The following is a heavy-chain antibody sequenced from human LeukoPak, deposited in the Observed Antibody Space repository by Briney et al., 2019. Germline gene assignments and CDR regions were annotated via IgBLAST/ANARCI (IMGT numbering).Heavy chain of an antibody. Sequence: SVKVSCKASGGTFSSYPISWVRQAPGQGLEWMGGIIPIFGTANYAQKFQGRVTITADESTSTAYMELSSLRSEDTAVYYCARDLRVGSSPFDYWGQGTLVTVSS. J-gene: IGHJ4*02. CDR3: ARDLRVGSSPFDY. V-gene: IGHV1-69*13. CDR1: GGTFSSYP. D-gene: IGHD6-6*01. CDR2: IIPIFGTA.